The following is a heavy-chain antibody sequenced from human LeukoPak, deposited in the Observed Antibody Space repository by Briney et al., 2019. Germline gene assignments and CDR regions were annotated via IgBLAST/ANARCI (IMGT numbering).Heavy chain of an antibody. CDR2: IYSGGST. D-gene: IGHD3-10*01. V-gene: IGHV3-53*01. J-gene: IGHJ4*02. CDR1: GFTVSSNY. Sequence: GGSLRLSCAASGFTVSSNYMSWVRQAPGKGLEWVSVIYSGGSTYYADSVKGRFTISRDNSRNTLYLQMNSLRAEDTAVYYCARGQPTYYYGSGSYYFDYWGQGTLVTVSS. CDR3: ARGQPTYYYGSGSYYFDY.